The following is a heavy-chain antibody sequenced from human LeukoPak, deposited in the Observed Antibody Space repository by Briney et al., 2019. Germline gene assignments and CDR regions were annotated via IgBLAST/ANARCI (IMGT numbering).Heavy chain of an antibody. CDR2: IYYSGST. D-gene: IGHD6-25*01. Sequence: KPSETLSLTCTVSGGSISSYYWSWIGQPPGKGLEWIGYIYYSGSTNYNPSLKSRVTISVDTSKNQFSLKLSSVTAADTAVYYCARQGGGFWYFDLWGRGTLVTVSS. CDR3: ARQGGGFWYFDL. J-gene: IGHJ2*01. V-gene: IGHV4-59*08. CDR1: GGSISSYY.